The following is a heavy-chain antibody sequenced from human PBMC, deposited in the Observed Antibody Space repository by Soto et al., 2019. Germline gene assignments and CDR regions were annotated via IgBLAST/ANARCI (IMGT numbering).Heavy chain of an antibody. Sequence: GASVKVSCKASGYTFTGYYMHWVRQAPGQGLEWMGWINPNSGGTNYAQKFQGWVTMTRDTSISTAYMELSRLRSDDTAVYYCARDGQGWSPYGMDVWGQGTTVTVSS. V-gene: IGHV1-2*04. CDR2: INPNSGGT. J-gene: IGHJ6*02. CDR3: ARDGQGWSPYGMDV. D-gene: IGHD2-15*01. CDR1: GYTFTGYY.